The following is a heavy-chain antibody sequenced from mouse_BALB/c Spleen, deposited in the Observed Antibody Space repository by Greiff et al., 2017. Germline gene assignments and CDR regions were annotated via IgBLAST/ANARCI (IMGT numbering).Heavy chain of an antibody. V-gene: IGHV14-1*02. CDR1: GFNIKDYY. CDR2: IDPENGNT. D-gene: IGHD1-2*01. CDR3: ARGLLRLLFDY. J-gene: IGHJ2*01. Sequence: EVKLQESGAELVRPGALVQLSCKASGFNIKDYYMPWVKQRPEQGLEWIGWIDPENGNTIYDPKFQGKASITADTSSNTAYLQLSSLTSEDTAVYYCARGLLRLLFDYWGQGTTLTVAA.